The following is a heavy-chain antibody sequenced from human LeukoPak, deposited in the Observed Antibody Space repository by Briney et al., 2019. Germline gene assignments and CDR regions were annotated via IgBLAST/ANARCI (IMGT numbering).Heavy chain of an antibody. V-gene: IGHV1-24*01. CDR3: ATAWITMVRGVITDY. J-gene: IGHJ4*02. CDR2: FDPEDGET. CDR1: GYTLTESS. Sequence: ASVKVSCKVSGYTLTESSMHWVRQAPGKGLEWMGGFDPEDGETIYAQKFQGRVTMTEDTSTDTAYMELSSLRSEDTAVYYCATAWITMVRGVITDYWGQGTLVPVSS. D-gene: IGHD3-10*01.